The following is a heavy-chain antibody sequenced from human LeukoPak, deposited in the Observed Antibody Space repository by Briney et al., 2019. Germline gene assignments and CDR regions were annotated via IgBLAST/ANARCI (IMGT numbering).Heavy chain of an antibody. CDR3: ARVSLWFGEYYMDV. Sequence: SGGSLRLSCAASGFAFNTAWMTWVRQAPGKGLEWVSYISSSSSTIYYADPVKGRFTISRDNAKNSLYLQMNSLRAEDTAVYYCARVSLWFGEYYMDVWGKGTTVTVSS. V-gene: IGHV3-48*01. CDR2: ISSSSSTI. J-gene: IGHJ6*03. D-gene: IGHD3-10*01. CDR1: GFAFNTAW.